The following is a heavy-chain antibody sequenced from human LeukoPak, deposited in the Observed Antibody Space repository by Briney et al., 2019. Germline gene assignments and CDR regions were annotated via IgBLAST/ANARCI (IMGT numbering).Heavy chain of an antibody. Sequence: SVQVSCKASGGTFSNYAISWVRQALGQGLEWMGRTIPILGITDFAQKFQGRVTISADTSTSTAYMELSSLRSEDTAVYYCARDTYRSSITGTTYWGQGTLVTVSS. CDR3: ARDTYRSSITGTTY. V-gene: IGHV1-69*04. D-gene: IGHD1-20*01. CDR1: GGTFSNYA. J-gene: IGHJ4*02. CDR2: TIPILGIT.